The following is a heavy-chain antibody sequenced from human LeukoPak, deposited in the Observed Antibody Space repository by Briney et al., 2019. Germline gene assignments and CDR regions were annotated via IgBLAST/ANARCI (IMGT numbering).Heavy chain of an antibody. Sequence: GGSLRLSWAASGFTFSSYAMSCVRQAPGKGLEWVSAISGSGDRTYYADSVKGRFSISRDNSKNTLYLQMNSLRAEDTAVYYCAKDPGWGYCSSTSCNDAFDIWGQGTMVTVSS. CDR2: ISGSGDRT. CDR1: GFTFSSYA. D-gene: IGHD2-2*01. CDR3: AKDPGWGYCSSTSCNDAFDI. J-gene: IGHJ3*02. V-gene: IGHV3-23*01.